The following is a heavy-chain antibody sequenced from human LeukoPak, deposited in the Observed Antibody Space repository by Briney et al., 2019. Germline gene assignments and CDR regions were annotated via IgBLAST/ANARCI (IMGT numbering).Heavy chain of an antibody. Sequence: GGSLRLSCAASGFTFDDYGMSWVRQAPGKGLEWVSAISGSGGSTYYADSVKGRFTISRDNSKNTLYLQMNSLRAEDTAVYYCAKDVVAAANYFGYWGQGTLVTVSS. CDR2: ISGSGGST. D-gene: IGHD6-13*01. CDR1: GFTFDDYG. J-gene: IGHJ4*02. V-gene: IGHV3-23*01. CDR3: AKDVVAAANYFGY.